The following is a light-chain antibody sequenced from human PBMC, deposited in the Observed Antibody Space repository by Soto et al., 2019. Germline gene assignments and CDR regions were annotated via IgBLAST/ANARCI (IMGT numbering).Light chain of an antibody. CDR2: GAS. CDR1: QDISRY. J-gene: IGKJ1*01. CDR3: QHYNNYPWT. V-gene: IGKV1-8*01. Sequence: AIRMTQSPSSISASTGDRVTIACRASQDISRYLAWYQQKPGQAPKLLIYGASTLQSGVPSRFSGGGSGSDFTLTISCLQSEDFATYYCQHYNNYPWTFGQVTKVEIK.